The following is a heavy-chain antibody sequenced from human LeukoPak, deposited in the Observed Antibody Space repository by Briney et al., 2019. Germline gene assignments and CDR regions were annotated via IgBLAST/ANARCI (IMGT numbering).Heavy chain of an antibody. V-gene: IGHV3-11*06. D-gene: IGHD1-26*01. Sequence: GGSLRLSCAASGFTFSDYYMSWIRQAPGKGLEWVSYISSSSSYTNYADSAKGRFTISRDNAKNSLYLQMNSLRAEDTAVYYCARGGPSGSLLYYWGQGTLVTVSS. CDR2: ISSSSSYT. CDR1: GFTFSDYY. J-gene: IGHJ4*02. CDR3: ARGGPSGSLLYY.